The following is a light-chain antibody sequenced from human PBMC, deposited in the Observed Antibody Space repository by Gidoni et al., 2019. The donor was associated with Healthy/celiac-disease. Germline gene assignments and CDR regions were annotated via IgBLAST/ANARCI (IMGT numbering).Light chain of an antibody. J-gene: IGKJ4*01. CDR3: QQYDNLPLT. CDR1: QDISNY. CDR2: DAS. Sequence: DIQMTQSPSSLSASVGDRVTITCQASQDISNYLHWYQQKPGKAPKLLIYDASNLETGVTSRFIGRGSGTDFTFTISSLQPEDIATYYCQQYDNLPLTFXGXTKVEIK. V-gene: IGKV1-33*01.